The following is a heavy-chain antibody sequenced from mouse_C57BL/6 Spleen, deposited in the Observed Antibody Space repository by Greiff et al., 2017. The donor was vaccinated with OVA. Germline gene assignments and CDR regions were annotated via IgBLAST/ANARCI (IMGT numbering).Heavy chain of an antibody. CDR2: IDPSDSET. V-gene: IGHV1-52*01. Sequence: VQLQQPGAELVRPGSSVKLSCKASGYTFTSYWMHWVKQRPIQGLEWIGNIDPSDSETHYNQKFKDKATLTVDKSSSTAYMQLSSLTSEDSAVSYGARTRVEYLGVGGTGTTVPVPS. J-gene: IGHJ1*03. D-gene: IGHD1-1*01. CDR3: ARTRVEYLGV. CDR1: GYTFTSYW.